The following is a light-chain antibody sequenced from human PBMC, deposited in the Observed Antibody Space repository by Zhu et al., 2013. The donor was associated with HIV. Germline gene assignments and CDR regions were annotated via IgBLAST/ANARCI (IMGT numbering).Light chain of an antibody. J-gene: IGKJ4*01. Sequence: EIVMTQSPATLSVSPGERATLSCRASQSVSSNLAWYQQKPGQAPRLLIYGASTRATGIPARFSGSGSGTEFTLTISSLQSEDFAIYYCQHYAELPLIFGGGTKVQIK. CDR3: QHYAELPLI. CDR2: GAS. CDR1: QSVSSN. V-gene: IGKV3-15*01.